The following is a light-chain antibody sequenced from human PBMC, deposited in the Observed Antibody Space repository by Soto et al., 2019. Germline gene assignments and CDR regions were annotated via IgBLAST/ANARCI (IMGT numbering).Light chain of an antibody. J-gene: IGKJ1*01. CDR2: DAS. CDR1: QSIATY. CDR3: QQSASLLGR. V-gene: IGKV1-39*01. Sequence: EMTQSQYSLSASVGDRVTISCRASQSIATYLNWYQQKPGEAPKLLIYDASALPRGVPSRFSGSGSGTKFTLTIASLQPDDFAPYYCQQSASLLGRFGPGTKVDIK.